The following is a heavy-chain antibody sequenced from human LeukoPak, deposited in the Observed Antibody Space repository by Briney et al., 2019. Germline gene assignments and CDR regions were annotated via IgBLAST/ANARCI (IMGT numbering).Heavy chain of an antibody. CDR1: GFTFSGSA. Sequence: GGSLRLSCAASGFTFSGSAMHWVRQASGKGLEWVGRIRSKANSYATAYAASVKGRFTITRDDSKNTAYLQMNSLKTEDTAVYYCTRHGSETGFDYWGQGTLVTVSS. V-gene: IGHV3-73*01. D-gene: IGHD3-10*01. CDR2: IRSKANSYAT. CDR3: TRHGSETGFDY. J-gene: IGHJ4*02.